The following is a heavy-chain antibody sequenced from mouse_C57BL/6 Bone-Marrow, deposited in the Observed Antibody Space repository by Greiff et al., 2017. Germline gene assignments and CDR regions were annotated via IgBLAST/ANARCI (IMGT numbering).Heavy chain of an antibody. CDR3: ARWGITGYFDV. V-gene: IGHV1-63*01. CDR2: IYPGVGYT. CDR1: GYTFTNYW. D-gene: IGHD2-4*01. Sequence: QVQLQQSGAELVRPGTSVKMSCKASGYTFTNYWIGWAKQRPGHGLEWIGAIYPGVGYTTYNEKFKGKATLTADKASSTAYMQFSSLTSEDDAIYDCARWGITGYFDVWGTGTTVTVSS. J-gene: IGHJ1*03.